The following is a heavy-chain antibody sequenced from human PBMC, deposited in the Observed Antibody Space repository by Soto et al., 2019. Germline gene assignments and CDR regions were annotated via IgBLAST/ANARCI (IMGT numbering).Heavy chain of an antibody. D-gene: IGHD6-13*01. CDR2: ISSSSSYI. Sequence: EVQLVESGGGLVKPGGSLRLSCAASGFTFSSYSMNWVRQAPGKGLEWVSSISSSSSYIYYADSVKGRFTISRDNAKNSLYLQMNSLRSEDTAVYYRAREWVGAGYSSSWYYYGMDVWGQGTTVTVSS. CDR3: AREWVGAGYSSSWYYYGMDV. CDR1: GFTFSSYS. J-gene: IGHJ6*02. V-gene: IGHV3-21*01.